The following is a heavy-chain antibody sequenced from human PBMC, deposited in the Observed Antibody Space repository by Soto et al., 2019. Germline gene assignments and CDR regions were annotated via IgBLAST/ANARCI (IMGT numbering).Heavy chain of an antibody. D-gene: IGHD1-1*01. J-gene: IGHJ4*02. CDR2: IYYSGST. CDR3: ARHVGPTHVIDY. CDR1: GGSISSSSYY. V-gene: IGHV4-39*01. Sequence: SETLSLTCTVSGGSISSSSYYWGWIRQPPGKGLEWIGSIYYSGSTYYNPSLKSRVTISVDTSKNQFSLNLSSVTAADTAVYYCARHVGPTHVIDYWGQGTLVTVSS.